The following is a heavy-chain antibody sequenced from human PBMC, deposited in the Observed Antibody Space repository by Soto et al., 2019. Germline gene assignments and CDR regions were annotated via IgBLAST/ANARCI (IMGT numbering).Heavy chain of an antibody. CDR1: GFSLTTRGVG. CDR2: IYWDDDK. D-gene: IGHD3-16*01. CDR3: AHIPNYYQYDGFDP. V-gene: IGHV2-5*02. J-gene: IGHJ5*02. Sequence: QITLKESGPTLVKPTQTLTLTCTFSGFSLTTRGVGVGWIRQPPGKALECLALIYWDDDKRYSPSLQSRLSSTNDTSKNQVVRTMTNVDPVDTATYYCAHIPNYYQYDGFDPWCQGTLVSVSS.